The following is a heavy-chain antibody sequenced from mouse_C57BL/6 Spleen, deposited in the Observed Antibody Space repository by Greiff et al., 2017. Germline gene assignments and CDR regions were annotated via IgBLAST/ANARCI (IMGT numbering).Heavy chain of an antibody. J-gene: IGHJ2*01. CDR3: TTVVAAGDY. Sequence: EVQLVESGGGLVQPKGSLKLSCAASGFSFNTYAMNWVRQAPGKGLEWVAHIRSKSNNYATYYAYSVKDRFTISRDDSESMLYLQMNDLETEDTAMYYCTTVVAAGDYWGQGTTLTVSS. V-gene: IGHV10-1*01. CDR2: IRSKSNNYAT. D-gene: IGHD1-1*01. CDR1: GFSFNTYA.